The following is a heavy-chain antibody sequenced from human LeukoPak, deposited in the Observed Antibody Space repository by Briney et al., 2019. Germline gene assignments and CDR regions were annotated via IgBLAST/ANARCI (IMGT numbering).Heavy chain of an antibody. CDR3: ARAVVRGVSPHDAFDI. V-gene: IGHV4-34*01. D-gene: IGHD3-10*01. CDR1: GGSFSGYY. Sequence: PSETLSLTCAVYGGSFSGYYWSWIRQPPGKGLEWIGEINHSGSTNYNPSLKSRVTISVDTSKNQFSLKLSSVTAADTAVYYCARAVVRGVSPHDAFDIWGQGTMVTVSS. CDR2: INHSGST. J-gene: IGHJ3*02.